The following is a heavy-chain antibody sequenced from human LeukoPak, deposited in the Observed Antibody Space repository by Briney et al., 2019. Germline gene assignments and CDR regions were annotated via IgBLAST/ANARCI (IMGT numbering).Heavy chain of an antibody. J-gene: IGHJ4*02. D-gene: IGHD2-8*02. V-gene: IGHV4-59*08. CDR3: AGHHPRNTVDF. CDR1: GGSISSYY. CDR2: ISDIGSI. Sequence: SETLSLTCTVSGGSISSYYWSWIRQPPGKGLEWIAYISDIGSINYNPSPKSRVTISLDTSKNQFSLKLSSVTAADTAVYYCAGHHPRNTVDFWGQGTLVTVSS.